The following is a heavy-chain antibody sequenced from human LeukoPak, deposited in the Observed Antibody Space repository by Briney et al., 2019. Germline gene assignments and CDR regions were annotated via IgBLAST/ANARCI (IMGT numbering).Heavy chain of an antibody. J-gene: IGHJ6*03. V-gene: IGHV4-34*01. CDR1: GGSFSGYY. Sequence: PSETLSLTCAVYGGSFSGYYWSWIRQPPGKGLEWIGEINHSGSTNYNPSLKSRVTISVDTYKNQFSLKLSSVTAADTAVYYCARQRRYCSSTSCYVSYYYYYMDVWGKGTTVTISS. CDR3: ARQRRYCSSTSCYVSYYYYYMDV. CDR2: INHSGST. D-gene: IGHD2-2*01.